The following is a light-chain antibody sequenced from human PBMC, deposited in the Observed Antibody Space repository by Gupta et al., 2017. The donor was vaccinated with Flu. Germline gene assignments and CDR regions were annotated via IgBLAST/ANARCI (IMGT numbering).Light chain of an antibody. Sequence: VTPGQPASISCKSSQSRLHGDGKTYLYWYLQKPGQPPHLLIYEVSKRVSGVPDRFSGRGSGTEFTLKISRVEADDVGVYYCMQSVQIAFSFGPGTKVDIK. J-gene: IGKJ3*01. V-gene: IGKV2D-29*01. CDR3: MQSVQIAFS. CDR1: QSRLHGDGKTY. CDR2: EVS.